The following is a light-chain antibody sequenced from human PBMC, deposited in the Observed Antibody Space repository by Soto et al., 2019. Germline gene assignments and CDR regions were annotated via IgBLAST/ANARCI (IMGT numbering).Light chain of an antibody. J-gene: IGLJ3*02. CDR1: SSDIGGYNS. V-gene: IGLV2-8*01. Sequence: QSALTQPPSASGSPGQSVTISCTGTSSDIGGYNSVSWYQQHPGKAPRLMIYEVNKRPSGVPDRFSGSKSGTSASLAISGLRSEDEADYYCAAWDDSLSAQVFGGGTKVTVL. CDR3: AAWDDSLSAQV. CDR2: EVN.